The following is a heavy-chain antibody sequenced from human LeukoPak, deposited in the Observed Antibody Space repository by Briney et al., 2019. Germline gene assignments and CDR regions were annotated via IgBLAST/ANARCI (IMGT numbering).Heavy chain of an antibody. Sequence: PGGSLRLSCVASGFIFSSYGMHWVRQAPGKGLEWVAFIRYDGSYKNYADSVKGRFTISRDNSKNTLYLQMNSLRAEDTAVYYCAKEATRSMNYFDYWGQGTLVTVSS. J-gene: IGHJ4*02. D-gene: IGHD1-26*01. V-gene: IGHV3-30*02. CDR3: AKEATRSMNYFDY. CDR2: IRYDGSYK. CDR1: GFIFSSYG.